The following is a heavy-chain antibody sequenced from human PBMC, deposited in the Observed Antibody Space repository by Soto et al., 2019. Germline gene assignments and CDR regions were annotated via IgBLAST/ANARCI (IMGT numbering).Heavy chain of an antibody. V-gene: IGHV4-61*01. CDR1: GGSVTGGYYD. CDR3: ARVVQKDGGLLSNYYYGLDV. J-gene: IGHJ6*02. D-gene: IGHD3-10*01. Sequence: SETLSLTCTASGGSVTGGYYDWSWIRQPPGKGLEWIGYIHYSGSANYNPSLKSRVTISVDTSKNQFSLKLSSVTAADTAVYYCARVVQKDGGLLSNYYYGLDVWGQGTPVTVSS. CDR2: IHYSGSA.